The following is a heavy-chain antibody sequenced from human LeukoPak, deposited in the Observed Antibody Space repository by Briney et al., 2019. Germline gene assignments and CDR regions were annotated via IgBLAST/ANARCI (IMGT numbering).Heavy chain of an antibody. V-gene: IGHV4-34*01. Sequence: SETLSLTCAVYGGSFSGYYWSWIRQPPGKGLEWIGEINHSGSTNYNPSLKSRVTISVDTSKNQFSLKLSSVTAADTAVYYCHQYCGGGCPLYYYYGMDVWGQGTTVTVSS. CDR1: GGSFSGYY. CDR3: HQYCGGGCPLYYYYGMDV. CDR2: INHSGST. J-gene: IGHJ6*02. D-gene: IGHD2-21*02.